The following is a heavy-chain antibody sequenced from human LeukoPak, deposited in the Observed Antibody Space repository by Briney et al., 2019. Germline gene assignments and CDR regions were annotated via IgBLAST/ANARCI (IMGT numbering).Heavy chain of an antibody. Sequence: GGSLRLSCAASGFTFSSYAMHWVRQAPGKGLEWVAVISYDGSNKYYADSVKGRFTISRDNSKNTLYLQMNSLRAEDTAVYYCARDFRHILDYWRQGTLVTVSS. CDR1: GFTFSSYA. CDR3: ARDFRHILDY. J-gene: IGHJ4*02. D-gene: IGHD3-10*01. V-gene: IGHV3-30*04. CDR2: ISYDGSNK.